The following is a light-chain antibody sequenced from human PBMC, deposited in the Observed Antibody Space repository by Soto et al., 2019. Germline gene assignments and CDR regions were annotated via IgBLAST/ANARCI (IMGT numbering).Light chain of an antibody. CDR2: DNY. J-gene: IGLJ2*01. CDR1: SSNIESNF. Sequence: QSVLTQPPSVSAAPGQKVIISCSGSSSNIESNFVSWYQQLPGTAPQLLIFDNYKRPSGIPDRFSGSKSGTSATLGITGLQAGDESDYYCVAWDTSLTTTVLFGGGTQVTVL. CDR3: VAWDTSLTTTVL. V-gene: IGLV1-51*01.